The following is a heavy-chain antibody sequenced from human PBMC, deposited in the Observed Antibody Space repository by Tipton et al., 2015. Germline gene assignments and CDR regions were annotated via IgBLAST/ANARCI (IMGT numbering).Heavy chain of an antibody. CDR2: IYYSGST. V-gene: IGHV4-38-2*01. J-gene: IGHJ4*02. CDR1: AYSISSGYY. CDR3: ACQDYDSLTRDYQTVDY. Sequence: GLVKPSETLSLTCAVSAYSISSGYYWGWIRQPPGKGLEWIGSIYYSGSTYYNPSLKSRVTISVDTSKNQFSLKLSSVTAADTAVYYCACQDYDSLTRDYQTVDYWGQGTLVTVSS. D-gene: IGHD3-9*01.